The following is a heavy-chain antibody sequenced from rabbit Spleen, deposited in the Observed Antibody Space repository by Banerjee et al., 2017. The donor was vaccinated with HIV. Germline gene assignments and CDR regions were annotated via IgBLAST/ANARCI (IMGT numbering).Heavy chain of an antibody. CDR1: GFSFSSGYD. J-gene: IGHJ6*01. CDR2: IAGSSGST. Sequence: QSLEESGGGLVKPGASLTLTCKASGFSFSSGYDMCWVRQAPGKGLEWIACIAGSSGSTYSATWAKGRFTISKTSSTTVTLQMTSLTAADTATYFCARDTGTSFSTYGMDLWGQGTLVTVS. CDR3: ARDTGTSFSTYGMDL. V-gene: IGHV1S40*01. D-gene: IGHD8-1*01.